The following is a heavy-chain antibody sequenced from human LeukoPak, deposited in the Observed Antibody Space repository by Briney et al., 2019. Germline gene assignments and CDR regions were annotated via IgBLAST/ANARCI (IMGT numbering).Heavy chain of an antibody. Sequence: PGGSLRLSCAASGFTFDDYAMHWVRHAPGKGLEWVLGISWNSGSIGYADSVKGRFTISRDNAKSSLYLQMNSLRAEDTALYYCAKDDFDYWGQGTLVTVSS. V-gene: IGHV3-9*01. CDR2: ISWNSGSI. CDR1: GFTFDDYA. CDR3: AKDDFDY. J-gene: IGHJ4*02.